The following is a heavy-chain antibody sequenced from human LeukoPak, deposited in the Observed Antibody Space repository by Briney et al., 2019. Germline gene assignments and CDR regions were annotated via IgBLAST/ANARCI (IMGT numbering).Heavy chain of an antibody. Sequence: PGGSLTLSCVASGLCDFDMNWVRQAPGKGLEWVSYISRSGQTIHDADPVQARFTISRDNAENSLYLQMVSLSVEDEAVYYCSGNFVLAGRPIQFWGQGIMVIVSS. J-gene: IGHJ4*02. D-gene: IGHD6-19*01. V-gene: IGHV3-48*03. CDR1: GLCDFD. CDR2: ISRSGQTI. CDR3: SGNFVLAGRPIQF.